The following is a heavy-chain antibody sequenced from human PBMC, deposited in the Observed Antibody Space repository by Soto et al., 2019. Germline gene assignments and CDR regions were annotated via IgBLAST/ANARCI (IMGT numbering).Heavy chain of an antibody. Sequence: EVQLLESGGGLVQPGRSLRLSCAASGFTFSSYAMSWVRQAPGKGLEWVSAISGSGGTTYYADSAKGRFTISRDHSKNTLFLQMNSLRAEDTAVYYCAKFFVETGGSSGWPWSFHYWGQGTLVTVSS. CDR3: AKFFVETGGSSGWPWSFHY. CDR2: ISGSGGTT. CDR1: GFTFSSYA. J-gene: IGHJ4*02. D-gene: IGHD6-25*01. V-gene: IGHV3-23*01.